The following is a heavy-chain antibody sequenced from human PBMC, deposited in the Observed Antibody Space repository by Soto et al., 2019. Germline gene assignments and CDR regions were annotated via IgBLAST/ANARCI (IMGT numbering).Heavy chain of an antibody. CDR2: ITGSGDYT. Sequence: EVQLLESGGGLVQPGGSLRLSCAASGFTFSNYAMSWVRQAPGKGLEWVSSITGSGDYTYYADSVKGRFTSSRDNSKNTLYLQMNSLRAEDTAVYYCAKARYYDSTGYLYYFDYWGQGTLVTVSS. CDR3: AKARYYDSTGYLYYFDY. D-gene: IGHD3-22*01. CDR1: GFTFSNYA. V-gene: IGHV3-23*01. J-gene: IGHJ4*02.